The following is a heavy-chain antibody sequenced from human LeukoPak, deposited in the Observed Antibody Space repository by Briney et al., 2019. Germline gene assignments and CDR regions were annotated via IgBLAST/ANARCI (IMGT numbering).Heavy chain of an antibody. CDR3: AVETTPFDY. CDR2: IYYTGTT. Sequence: SETLSLTCTVSGGSISSSSNYWGWIRQPPGKGLEWIATIYYTGTTYYNPSLKSRVTISVDTSKNQFSLNLRSVAAADTAVYYCAVETTPFDYWGQGTLVTVSS. V-gene: IGHV4-39*07. J-gene: IGHJ4*02. D-gene: IGHD1-1*01. CDR1: GGSISSSSNY.